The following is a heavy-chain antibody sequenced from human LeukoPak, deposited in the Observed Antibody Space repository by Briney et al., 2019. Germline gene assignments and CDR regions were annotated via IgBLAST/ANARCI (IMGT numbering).Heavy chain of an antibody. Sequence: GSSVKVSCKASGGTFSSYAISWVRQAPGQGLEWMGRIIPILGIANYAQKFQGRVTITADKSTSTAYMELSSLRSEDTAVYYCANIAVAGTSGFDYWGQGTLVTVSS. CDR2: IIPILGIA. V-gene: IGHV1-69*04. CDR3: ANIAVAGTSGFDY. J-gene: IGHJ4*02. CDR1: GGTFSSYA. D-gene: IGHD6-19*01.